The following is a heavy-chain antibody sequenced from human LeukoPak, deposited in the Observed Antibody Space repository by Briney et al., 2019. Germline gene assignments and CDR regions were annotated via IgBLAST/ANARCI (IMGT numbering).Heavy chain of an antibody. CDR2: IYHSGST. CDR3: TRNYGDNNFDY. Sequence: SETLSLTCAVSGGSISGTNWWSWVRQLPGKGLEWIGEIYHSGSTNYNPSLKSRVTISVDKSKNQFSLKLTSVTAADTAVYYCTRNYGDNNFDYWGQGTLVTVSS. V-gene: IGHV4-4*02. D-gene: IGHD4-17*01. J-gene: IGHJ4*02. CDR1: GGSISGTNW.